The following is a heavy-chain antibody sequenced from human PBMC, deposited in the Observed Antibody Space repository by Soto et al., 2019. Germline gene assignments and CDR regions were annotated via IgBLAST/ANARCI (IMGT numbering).Heavy chain of an antibody. CDR2: IHNGERT. CDR3: SYGDSPGPIDH. CDR1: GASISSYY. Sequence: SETLSLTCSVSGASISSYYWSWFRQAPGKGLEYIGYIHNGERTNYNPSLESRVTISADTSKNQFSLRLSSVTAADTAMYYCSYGDSPGPIDHWGQGTLVTVSS. J-gene: IGHJ4*02. D-gene: IGHD4-17*01. V-gene: IGHV4-59*01.